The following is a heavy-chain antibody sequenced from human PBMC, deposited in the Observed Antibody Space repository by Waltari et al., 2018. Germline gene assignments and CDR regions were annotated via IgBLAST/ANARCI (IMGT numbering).Heavy chain of an antibody. CDR3: ARDPDSSGYLAH. V-gene: IGHV3-30-3*01. CDR2: ISYDGSNK. CDR1: GFTFSSYA. D-gene: IGHD3-22*01. J-gene: IGHJ4*02. Sequence: QVQLVESGGGVVQPGRSLRLSCAASGFTFSSYAMHWVRQAPGKGLGWVAVISYDGSNKYYADSVKGRFTISRDNSKNTLYLQMNSLRAEDTAVYYCARDPDSSGYLAHWGQGTLVTVSS.